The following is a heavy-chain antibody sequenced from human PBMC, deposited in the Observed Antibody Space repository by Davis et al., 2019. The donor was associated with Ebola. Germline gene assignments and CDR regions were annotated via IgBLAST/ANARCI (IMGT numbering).Heavy chain of an antibody. CDR3: TRGRHSEPTYDDY. J-gene: IGHJ4*02. V-gene: IGHV3-48*01. D-gene: IGHD2/OR15-2a*01. Sequence: GESLKISCAASGFTFSSYGMHWVRQAPGKGLEWVSYISSGGTTVYYADSVKGRFTISRDNSKDTVYLQMNSLRAEDTAVYYCTRGRHSEPTYDDYWGQGTLVTVSS. CDR1: GFTFSSYG. CDR2: ISSGGTTV.